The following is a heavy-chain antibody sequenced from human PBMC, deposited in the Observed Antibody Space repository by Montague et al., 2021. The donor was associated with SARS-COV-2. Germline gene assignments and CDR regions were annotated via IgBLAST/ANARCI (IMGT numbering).Heavy chain of an antibody. CDR3: ARDLKPPGDILTGYLPYYYYMDV. D-gene: IGHD3-9*01. CDR1: GDSVSSNSAA. CDR2: TYYRSKWYN. J-gene: IGHJ6*03. Sequence: CAISGDSVSSNSAAWNWIRQSPSRGLEWLGRTYYRSKWYNDYAVSVKSRITINPDTSKNQFSLQLNSVTPEDTTVYYCARDLKPPGDILTGYLPYYYYMDVGGKGTPVTVSS. V-gene: IGHV6-1*01.